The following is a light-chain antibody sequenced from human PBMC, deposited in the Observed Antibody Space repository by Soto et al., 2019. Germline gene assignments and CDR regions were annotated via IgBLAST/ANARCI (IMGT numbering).Light chain of an antibody. CDR1: SSDVGSYNR. CDR3: SSYTSSSTVV. V-gene: IGLV2-18*02. Sequence: QSALPLPPSVSGSHGQSVTISCTGTSSDVGSYNRVSWYQQPPGTAPKLMIYEVSNRPSGVPDRFSGSKSGNTASLTISGLQAEDEADYYCSSYTSSSTVVFGGGTKLTVL. CDR2: EVS. J-gene: IGLJ2*01.